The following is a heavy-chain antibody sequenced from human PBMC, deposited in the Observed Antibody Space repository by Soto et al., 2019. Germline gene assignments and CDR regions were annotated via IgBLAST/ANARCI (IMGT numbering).Heavy chain of an antibody. CDR1: GGSFSGYY. D-gene: IGHD5-12*01. CDR2: INHSGST. J-gene: IGHJ5*02. Sequence: SETLSLTCAVYGGSFSGYYWSWIRQPPGKGLEWIGEINHSGSTNYNPSLKSRVTISVDTSKNQFSLKLSSVTAADTAVYYCARDEPRRSIVATSRGPYNWFDPWGQGTLITVSS. CDR3: ARDEPRRSIVATSRGPYNWFDP. V-gene: IGHV4-34*01.